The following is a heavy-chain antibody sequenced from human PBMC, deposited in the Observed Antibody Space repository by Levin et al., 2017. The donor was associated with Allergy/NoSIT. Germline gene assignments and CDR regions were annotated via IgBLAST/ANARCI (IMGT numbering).Heavy chain of an antibody. Sequence: GESLKISCAASGFTFSDYYMSWIRQAPGKGLEWVSYIRSSSSYTNYADSVKGRFTISRDNAKNSLYLQMNSLRAEDTAVYYCARALWGGYDLWFDPWGQGTLVTVSS. D-gene: IGHD5-12*01. J-gene: IGHJ5*02. CDR2: IRSSSSYT. V-gene: IGHV3-11*05. CDR1: GFTFSDYY. CDR3: ARALWGGYDLWFDP.